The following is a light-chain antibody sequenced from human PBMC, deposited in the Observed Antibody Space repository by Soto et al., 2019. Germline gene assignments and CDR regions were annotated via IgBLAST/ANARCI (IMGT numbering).Light chain of an antibody. CDR2: WSS. J-gene: IGKJ3*01. V-gene: IGKV4-1*01. CDR3: QQYCSTPPT. CDR1: ESVLYSSNNKNY. Sequence: DIVMTQTPDSLAVSLGERATINCKSSESVLYSSNNKNYLALYQQKPGQPPKLLIYWSSTRESGVPDRFSGSGSGTDFPLTICSLQAEDVAVYYCQQYCSTPPTFGPGTKVDIK.